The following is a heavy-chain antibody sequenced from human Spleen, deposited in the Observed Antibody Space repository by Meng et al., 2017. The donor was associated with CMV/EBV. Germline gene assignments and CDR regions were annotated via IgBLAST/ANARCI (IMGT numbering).Heavy chain of an antibody. CDR2: IYSGGSST. J-gene: IGHJ4*02. CDR3: AKSRYYDSSGYLNY. D-gene: IGHD3-22*01. Sequence: GESLKISCAASGFTFSSYAMSWVRQAPGKGLEWVSVIYSGGSSTYYADSVKGRFTISRDNSKNTLYLQMNSLRAEDTAVYYCAKSRYYDSSGYLNYWGQGTLVTVSS. V-gene: IGHV3-23*03. CDR1: GFTFSSYA.